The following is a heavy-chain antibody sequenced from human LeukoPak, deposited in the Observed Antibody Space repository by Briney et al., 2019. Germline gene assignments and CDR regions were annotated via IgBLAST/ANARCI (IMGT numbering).Heavy chain of an antibody. CDR3: ARSTIGYCSGGSCYSLDYFDY. D-gene: IGHD2-15*01. CDR1: GYTFTSYG. V-gene: IGHV1-18*01. Sequence: ASVKVSCKASGYTFTSYGISWVRQAPGQGLEGMGWISAYNGNTNYAQKLQGRVTMTTDTSTSTAYMELRSLRSDDTAVYYCARSTIGYCSGGSCYSLDYFDYWGQGTLVTVSS. J-gene: IGHJ4*02. CDR2: ISAYNGNT.